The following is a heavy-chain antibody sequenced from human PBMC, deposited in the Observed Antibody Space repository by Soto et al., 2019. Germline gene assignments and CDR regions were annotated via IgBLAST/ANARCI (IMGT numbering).Heavy chain of an antibody. Sequence: SETLSLTCTVSGGSISSGDYYWSWIRQPPGKGLEWIGYIYYSGSTYYNPSLKCRVTISVDTSKNQFSLKPSSVTAADTAVYYCSREKRRDIGLAPNWFDPWGQGTLVTVSS. CDR3: SREKRRDIGLAPNWFDP. CDR1: GGSISSGDYY. CDR2: IYYSGST. J-gene: IGHJ5*02. D-gene: IGHD2-15*01. V-gene: IGHV4-30-4*01.